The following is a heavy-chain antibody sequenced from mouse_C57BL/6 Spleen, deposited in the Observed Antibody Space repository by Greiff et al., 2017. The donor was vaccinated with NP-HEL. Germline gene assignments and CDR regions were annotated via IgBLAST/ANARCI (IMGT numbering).Heavy chain of an antibody. Sequence: EVQLQQSGPELVKPGASVKISCKASGYSFTGYYMNWVKQSPEKSLEWIGEINPSTGGTTSNQKFKAKATLTVDKSSSTAYMQLKSLTSEDSAVYYCASGGDYGRFAYWGQGTLVTVSA. CDR2: INPSTGGT. V-gene: IGHV1-42*01. J-gene: IGHJ3*01. CDR3: ASGGDYGRFAY. CDR1: GYSFTGYY. D-gene: IGHD2-4*01.